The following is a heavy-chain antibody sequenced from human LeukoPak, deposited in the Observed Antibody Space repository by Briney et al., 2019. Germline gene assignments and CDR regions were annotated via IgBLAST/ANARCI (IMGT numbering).Heavy chain of an antibody. V-gene: IGHV3-74*01. J-gene: IGHJ4*02. CDR2: INGDGSST. Sequence: GGSLRLSCAASGFTFSSYWMHWVRQAPGKGLVWVSRINGDGSSTSYADSVEGRFTISGDNAKNTLYLQMNSLRAEDTAMYYCARSRYSSSEFDYWGQGTLVTVSS. D-gene: IGHD6-13*01. CDR3: ARSRYSSSEFDY. CDR1: GFTFSSYW.